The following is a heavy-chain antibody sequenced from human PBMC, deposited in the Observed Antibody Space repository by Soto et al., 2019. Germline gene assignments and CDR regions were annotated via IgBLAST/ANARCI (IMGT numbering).Heavy chain of an antibody. D-gene: IGHD3-10*01. J-gene: IGHJ6*02. Sequence: ASVKVSSKTSGYTFSTYDINWVRQAPGQGLEWMGWMNPNSGDTGSAQKFLGRLTMTRDSSIRTVYMELSSLSSEDTAVYYCARLNYYGSGSYQDYFYFYALDVWGQGTTVTVSS. CDR2: MNPNSGDT. CDR1: GYTFSTYD. CDR3: ARLNYYGSGSYQDYFYFYALDV. V-gene: IGHV1-8*01.